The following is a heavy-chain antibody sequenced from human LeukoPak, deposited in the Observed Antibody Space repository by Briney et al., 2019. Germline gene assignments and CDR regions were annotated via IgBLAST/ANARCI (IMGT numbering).Heavy chain of an antibody. Sequence: KASDTLSLTCAVSGYSISSGYYWGWFRQPPGKGPECIGCIYHSGTTYYNPSLKSRVTISVDTSKNQFSLMISSVTAADTAVYYCARQGGSNSPYYYYMDVWGKGTTVTVSS. J-gene: IGHJ6*03. CDR2: IYHSGTT. CDR3: ARQGGSNSPYYYYMDV. V-gene: IGHV4-38-2*01. D-gene: IGHD6-13*01. CDR1: GYSISSGYY.